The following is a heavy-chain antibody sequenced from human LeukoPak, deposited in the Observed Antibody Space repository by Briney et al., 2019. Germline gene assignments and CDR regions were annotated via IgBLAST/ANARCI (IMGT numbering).Heavy chain of an antibody. J-gene: IGHJ4*02. Sequence: SETLSLTCSVSGGSINSGDYYWSWIRQPAGKGLEWIGRIYTSGSTNYNPSLKSRVTMSVDTSKNQFSLKQNSVTAADTAVYYCARSLSSGWFPFDYWGQGTLVTVSS. CDR3: ARSLSSGWFPFDY. CDR2: IYTSGST. CDR1: GGSINSGDYY. V-gene: IGHV4-61*02. D-gene: IGHD6-19*01.